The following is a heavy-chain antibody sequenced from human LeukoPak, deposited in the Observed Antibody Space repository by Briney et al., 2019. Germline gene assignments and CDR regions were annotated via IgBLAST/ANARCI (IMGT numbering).Heavy chain of an antibody. D-gene: IGHD3-16*01. V-gene: IGHV1-69*01. CDR2: IIPIFGTA. J-gene: IGHJ6*02. CDR3: TTRACHAGGCSSSFYYYYGLHF. Sequence: SVKVSCKASGNSISNYAVSWVRQAPGQGFEWMGGIIPIFGTADYAQKFQGRVTITADQSTSTTYVALSSLKSEDTATYYCTTRACHAGGCSSSFYYYYGLHFWGQGTTVSVSS. CDR1: GNSISNYA.